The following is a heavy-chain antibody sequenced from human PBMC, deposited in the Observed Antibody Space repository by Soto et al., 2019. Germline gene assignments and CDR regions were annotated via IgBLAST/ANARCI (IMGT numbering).Heavy chain of an antibody. J-gene: IGHJ6*03. CDR2: INWNGGST. D-gene: IGHD4-17*01. CDR3: ARDPGGVTTESNYYYMDV. Sequence: EVQLVESGGGVVRPGVSLRLLCAASVFTCGVYGVRGVRHAPGRGVEGVWGINWNGGSTGYADSVKGRFTISRDNAKNSLYLQMNSLRAEDTALYHCARDPGGVTTESNYYYMDVWGKGTTVTVSS. CDR1: VFTCGVYG. V-gene: IGHV3-20*01.